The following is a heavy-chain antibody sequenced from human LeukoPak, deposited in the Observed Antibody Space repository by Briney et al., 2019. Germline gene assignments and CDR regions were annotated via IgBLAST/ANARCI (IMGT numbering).Heavy chain of an antibody. CDR3: ARDYIGGWNDH. Sequence: GGSPRLSCSASGFTFSSYWMSWVRQTTGKGLECVAKIREDGNEKFYVDSVKGRFTISRDNAKNSVYLQMNSLRVEDTAVYFCARDYIGGWNDHWGQGTLVTVSS. D-gene: IGHD3-16*01. J-gene: IGHJ4*02. V-gene: IGHV3-7*01. CDR2: IREDGNEK. CDR1: GFTFSSYW.